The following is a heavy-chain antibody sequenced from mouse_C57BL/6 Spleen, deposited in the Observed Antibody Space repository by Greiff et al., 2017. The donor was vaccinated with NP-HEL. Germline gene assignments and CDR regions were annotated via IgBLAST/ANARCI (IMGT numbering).Heavy chain of an antibody. J-gene: IGHJ2*01. CDR2: IYPGDGDP. CDR3: ARRGGYDYDYYFDY. V-gene: IGHV1-82*01. CDR1: GYAFSSSW. D-gene: IGHD2-4*01. Sequence: QVQLQQSGPELVKPGASVKISCKASGYAFSSSWMNWVKQRPGKGLEWIGRIYPGDGDPNYNGKFKGKATLTADKSSSTAYMQLSSLTSEDSAVYFCARRGGYDYDYYFDYWGQGTTLTVSS.